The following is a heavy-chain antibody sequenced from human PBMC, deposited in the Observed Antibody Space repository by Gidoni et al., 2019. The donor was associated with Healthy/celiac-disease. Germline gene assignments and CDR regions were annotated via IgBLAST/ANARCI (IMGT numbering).Heavy chain of an antibody. CDR1: GFTFSSYE. Sequence: EVQLVESGGGLVQPGGSLRLSCAASGFTFSSYEMNWVRQAPGKGLEWVSYISSSGSTIYYAASVKGRFTISRDNAKNSLYLQMNSLRAEDTAVYYCARVLRLTAGPYETQAHAFDIWGQGTMVTVSS. V-gene: IGHV3-48*03. CDR2: ISSSGSTI. J-gene: IGHJ3*02. CDR3: ARVLRLTAGPYETQAHAFDI. D-gene: IGHD3-22*01.